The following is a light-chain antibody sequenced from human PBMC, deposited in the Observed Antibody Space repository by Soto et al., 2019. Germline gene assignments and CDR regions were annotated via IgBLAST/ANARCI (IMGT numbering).Light chain of an antibody. CDR1: KPISSW. J-gene: IGKJ2*01. CDR2: AAS. V-gene: IGKV1-12*01. Sequence: DIQMTQSPSTVSASVGDGVTITCRASKPISSWLAWFRQRPGKAPELLIYAASTLHSGVPSRFSGSGSGTDFARPISGLQPENFATYYCQQASSFPHTFGQWTIVDI. CDR3: QQASSFPHT.